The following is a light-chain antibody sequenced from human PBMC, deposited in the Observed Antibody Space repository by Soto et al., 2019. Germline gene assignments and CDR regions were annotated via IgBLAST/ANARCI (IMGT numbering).Light chain of an antibody. CDR1: SDINVGTYR. Sequence: QPVLTQPSSLSASPGASASLTCTLRSDINVGTYRIYWYQQKPGSPPQYLLRYKSDSDQQQGSGVPSRFSGSKDASANAAILLISWLQSEDEADYYCMIWHSNTWVFGGGTQLTVL. J-gene: IGLJ3*02. V-gene: IGLV5-45*03. CDR3: MIWHSNTWV. CDR2: YKSDSDQ.